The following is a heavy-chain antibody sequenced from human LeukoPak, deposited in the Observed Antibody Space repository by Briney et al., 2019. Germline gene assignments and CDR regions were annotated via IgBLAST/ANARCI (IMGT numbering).Heavy chain of an antibody. CDR1: GYTFTGYY. D-gene: IGHD6-19*01. CDR2: INPNSGGT. V-gene: IGHV1-2*02. J-gene: IGHJ4*02. Sequence: GASVKVSCKASGYTFTGYYMHWVRQAPGQGLEWMGWINPNSGGTNYAQKFQGRVTMTRDTSISTAYMELSRLRSDDTAVYYCARGWRRAVAGTGPDYWGQGTLVTVSS. CDR3: ARGWRRAVAGTGPDY.